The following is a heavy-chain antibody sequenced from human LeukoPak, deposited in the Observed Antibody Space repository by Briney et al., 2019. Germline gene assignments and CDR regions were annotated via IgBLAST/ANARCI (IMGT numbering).Heavy chain of an antibody. CDR2: IYWDDDK. D-gene: IGHD3-10*01. CDR3: ALPGGRGGNAYWYFDL. J-gene: IGHJ2*01. CDR1: GFSLSTSGVG. Sequence: SGPTLVNPTQTLTLTCTFSGFSLSTSGVGVGWIRQPPGKALEWLALIYWDDDKRYSPSLKSRLTITKDTSKNQVVLTMTNIDPVDTATYYCALPGGRGGNAYWYFDLWGRGTLVTVSS. V-gene: IGHV2-5*02.